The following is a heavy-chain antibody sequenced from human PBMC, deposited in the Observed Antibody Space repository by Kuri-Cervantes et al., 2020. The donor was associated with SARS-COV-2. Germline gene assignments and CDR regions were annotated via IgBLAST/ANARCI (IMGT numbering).Heavy chain of an antibody. CDR1: GDSITNGVYY. CDR2: IYYSGST. J-gene: IGHJ6*03. Sequence: ESLKISCSVPGDSITNGVYYWSWIRQPPGKGLEWIGYIYYSGSTNYNPSLKSRVTISADTSKNQFSLKLSSVTAADTAVYYCARAGYSSSWDYYYYYYMDVWGKGTTVTVSS. V-gene: IGHV4-61*08. D-gene: IGHD6-13*01. CDR3: ARAGYSSSWDYYYYYYMDV.